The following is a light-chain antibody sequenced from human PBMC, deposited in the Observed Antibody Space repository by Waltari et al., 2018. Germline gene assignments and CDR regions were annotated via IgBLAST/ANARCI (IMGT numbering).Light chain of an antibody. Sequence: DIQLTQSPSFLSASVRDRVTTTCLASQGISNYLAWYQKKPGKAPNSLIYSASTLQSGVPSRFSGSGSGTEFSLTISSLQPEDFATYYCQQLNSYPLTFGGGTKVEIK. V-gene: IGKV1-9*01. CDR2: SAS. CDR1: QGISNY. J-gene: IGKJ4*01. CDR3: QQLNSYPLT.